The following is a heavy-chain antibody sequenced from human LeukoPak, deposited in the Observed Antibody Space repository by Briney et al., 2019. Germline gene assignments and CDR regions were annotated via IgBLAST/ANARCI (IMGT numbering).Heavy chain of an antibody. V-gene: IGHV3-74*01. CDR2: INSDGSST. J-gene: IGHJ4*02. CDR3: ARGNGANYGSGSYYKAFDY. D-gene: IGHD3-10*01. Sequence: PGGSLRLSCAASGVTFSSHWMHWVRQAPGKGLVWVSRINSDGSSTSYADSVKGRFTISRDNAKNTLYLQMNSLRAEDTAVYYCARGNGANYGSGSYYKAFDYWGQGTLVTVSS. CDR1: GVTFSSHW.